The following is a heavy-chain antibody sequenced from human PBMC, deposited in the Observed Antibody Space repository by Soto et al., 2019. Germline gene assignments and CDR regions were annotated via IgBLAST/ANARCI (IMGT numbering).Heavy chain of an antibody. J-gene: IGHJ3*02. D-gene: IGHD1-7*01. CDR3: ASITGTTSDAFDI. CDR2: ISSSSSTI. V-gene: IGHV3-48*01. CDR1: GFTFSSYS. Sequence: GGSLRLSCAASGFTFSSYSMNWVRQAPGKGLEWVSYISSSSSTIYYADSVKGRFTISRDNAKNSLYLQMNSLRAEDTAVYYCASITGTTSDAFDIWGQGTMVTVSS.